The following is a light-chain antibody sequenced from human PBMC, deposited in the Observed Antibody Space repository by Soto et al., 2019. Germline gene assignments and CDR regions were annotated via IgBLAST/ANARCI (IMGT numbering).Light chain of an antibody. CDR2: EVS. J-gene: IGLJ2*01. CDR3: SSYTGSSTLL. CDR1: SNDVGGYNF. V-gene: IGLV2-14*01. Sequence: QSVLTQPASVSGSPGQSITISCTGTSNDVGGYNFVSWYQQFPDKAPKLMIYEVSNRPSGVSNRFSGSKSGNTASLTISGLQAEDEADYYCSSYTGSSTLLFGGGTKLTVL.